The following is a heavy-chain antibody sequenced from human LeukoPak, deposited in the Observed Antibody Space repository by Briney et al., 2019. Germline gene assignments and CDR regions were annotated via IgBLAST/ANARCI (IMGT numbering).Heavy chain of an antibody. Sequence: GGSLRLSCAASGFTFDDYAMHWVRQAPGKGLEWVSGISWNSGSIGYADSVKGRFTISRDNSKNTLYLQMNSLRAEDTAVYYCARERWLQLDYYYYGMDVWGQGATVTVSS. D-gene: IGHD5-24*01. CDR3: ARERWLQLDYYYYGMDV. J-gene: IGHJ6*02. CDR1: GFTFDDYA. V-gene: IGHV3-9*01. CDR2: ISWNSGSI.